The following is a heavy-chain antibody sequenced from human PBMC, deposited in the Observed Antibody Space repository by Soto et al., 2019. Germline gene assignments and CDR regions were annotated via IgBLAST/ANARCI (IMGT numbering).Heavy chain of an antibody. D-gene: IGHD1-1*01. V-gene: IGHV4-39*01. CDR3: ARHGPLTNNWNQLNC. Sequence: QLQLQESGPGLVKPSETLSLTCTVSGGSISSSPYYWAWIRQPPGKGLQWIANIYYNGNTFYNPSLRSRVTISIDTSKSQFSLGLSSVTASDTAVYYCARHGPLTNNWNQLNCWGQGTLVTVSS. CDR1: GGSISSSPYY. J-gene: IGHJ4*02. CDR2: IYYNGNT.